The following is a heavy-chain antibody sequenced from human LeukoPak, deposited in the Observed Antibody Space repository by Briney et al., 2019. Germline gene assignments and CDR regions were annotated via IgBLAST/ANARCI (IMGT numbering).Heavy chain of an antibody. CDR1: GYTFTGYY. J-gene: IGHJ3*02. Sequence: ASVNVSCKASGYTFTGYYIHWVRQAPGQGLEWMGWINPYTGGTTCAQKFQGRLTMTRDTSISTVYMELSRLTSDDTAVYYCARDKGSIVGANDAFDIWGQGTMVTVSS. CDR2: INPYTGGT. D-gene: IGHD1-26*01. V-gene: IGHV1-2*02. CDR3: ARDKGSIVGANDAFDI.